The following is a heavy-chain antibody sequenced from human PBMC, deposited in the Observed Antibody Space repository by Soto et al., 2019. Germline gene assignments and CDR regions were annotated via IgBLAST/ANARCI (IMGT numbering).Heavy chain of an antibody. J-gene: IGHJ6*03. V-gene: IGHV3-48*01. CDR2: ISSSSSTI. Sequence: EVQLVESGGGLVQPGGSLRLSCAASGFTFSSYSMNWVRQAPGKGLEWVSYISSSSSTIYYADSVKGRFTISRDNAKNSLDLQLNGLRAEDTAVYHCARLPLTPFEVTMVRGVIRGYYYYMDVWGKGTTVTVSS. CDR1: GFTFSSYS. CDR3: ARLPLTPFEVTMVRGVIRGYYYYMDV. D-gene: IGHD3-10*01.